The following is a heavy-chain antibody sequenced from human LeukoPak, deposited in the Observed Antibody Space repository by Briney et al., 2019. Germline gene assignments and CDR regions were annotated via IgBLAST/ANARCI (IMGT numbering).Heavy chain of an antibody. D-gene: IGHD2-21*01. Sequence: AAGNVSCKVSGYALTELAMHWVRQAPGTGLERMGGFALRDSERIYAYKYQGRVTMTEDTSTDTAYMELSSLRSEDTAMYYCATRRPRPLVPAPCGDYFYHSGQGTPVTPSS. J-gene: IGHJ4*02. CDR1: GYALTELA. V-gene: IGHV1-24*01. CDR2: FALRDSER. CDR3: ATRRPRPLVPAPCGDYFYH.